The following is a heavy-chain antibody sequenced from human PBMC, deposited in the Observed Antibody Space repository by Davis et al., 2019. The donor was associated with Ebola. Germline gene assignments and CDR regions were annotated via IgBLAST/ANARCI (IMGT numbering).Heavy chain of an antibody. CDR2: INYSGST. CDR1: GGSISSYY. J-gene: IGHJ5*02. CDR3: ARDQYSSSSRVWFDP. Sequence: MPSETLSLTCTVSGGSISSYYWSWIRQPPGKGLEWIGYINYSGSTNYNPSLKSRVTISVDTSKNQFSLKLSSVTAADPAVYYCARDQYSSSSRVWFDPWGQGTLVTVSS. V-gene: IGHV4-59*01. D-gene: IGHD6-6*01.